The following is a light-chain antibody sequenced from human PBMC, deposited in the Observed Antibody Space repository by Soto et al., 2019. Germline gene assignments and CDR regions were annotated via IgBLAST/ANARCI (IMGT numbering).Light chain of an antibody. J-gene: IGLJ1*01. CDR3: SSYTSSSTPYD. CDR1: SSDVGGYNY. V-gene: IGLV2-14*01. CDR2: DVS. Sequence: HSVLTQPASVSGSPGQSITISCTGTSSDVGGYNYVSWYQQHPGKAPKLMIYDVSNRPSGVSNRFSGSKSGNTASLTISGLQAEDEADYYCSSYTSSSTPYDFGTGTKVTVL.